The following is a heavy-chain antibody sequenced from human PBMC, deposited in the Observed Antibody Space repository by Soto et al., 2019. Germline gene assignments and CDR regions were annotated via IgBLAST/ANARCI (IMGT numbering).Heavy chain of an antibody. V-gene: IGHV1-69*04. Sequence: GASVKVSCKASGGTFSSYTISWVRQAPGQGLEWMGRIIPILGIANYAQKFQGRVTITADKSTSTAYMELSSLRSEDTAVYYCARERYSSNEPYDYWGQGTLVTVS. CDR2: IIPILGIA. J-gene: IGHJ4*02. CDR1: GGTFSSYT. D-gene: IGHD6-13*01. CDR3: ARERYSSNEPYDY.